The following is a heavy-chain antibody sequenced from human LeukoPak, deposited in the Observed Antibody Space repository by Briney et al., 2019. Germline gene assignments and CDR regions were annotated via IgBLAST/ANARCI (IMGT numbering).Heavy chain of an antibody. V-gene: IGHV3-66*01. Sequence: PGGSLRLSCAASGFTVSSNYMSWVRQAPGKGLEWVSVIYSGGSTYYADSVKGRFTISRDNSKNTLYLQMNSLGAEDTAVYYCARDLEAAPNWFDPWGQGTLVTVSS. CDR3: ARDLEAAPNWFDP. J-gene: IGHJ5*02. CDR1: GFTVSSNY. CDR2: IYSGGST. D-gene: IGHD2-15*01.